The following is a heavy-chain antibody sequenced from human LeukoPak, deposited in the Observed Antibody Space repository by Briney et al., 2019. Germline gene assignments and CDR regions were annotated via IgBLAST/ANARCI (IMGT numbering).Heavy chain of an antibody. J-gene: IGHJ5*02. V-gene: IGHV3-53*01. D-gene: IGHD5-18*01. CDR3: ARGRGYSQSNWVDP. Sequence: GGSLRLSCAVSGFTVSSNYMSWVRQAPGKGLEWVSVIYSGGTTYYADSVKGRFTISRDNSKNTLYLQMNSLRAEDTAVYYCARGRGYSQSNWVDPWGQGTMVTVSA. CDR1: GFTVSSNY. CDR2: IYSGGTT.